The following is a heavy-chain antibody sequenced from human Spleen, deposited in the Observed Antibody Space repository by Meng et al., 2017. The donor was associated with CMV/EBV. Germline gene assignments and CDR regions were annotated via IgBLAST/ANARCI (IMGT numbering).Heavy chain of an antibody. Sequence: GGSLRLSCAASGFIFSGYTMNWVRQAPGKGLEWVSSISDSSTYTYYADSVKGRFTVSRDNAKNSLFLQADSLRAEDTAVYYCARHLGALPGYWGQGTLVTVSS. D-gene: IGHD6-6*01. J-gene: IGHJ4*02. CDR2: ISDSSTYT. V-gene: IGHV3-21*04. CDR1: GFIFSGYT. CDR3: ARHLGALPGY.